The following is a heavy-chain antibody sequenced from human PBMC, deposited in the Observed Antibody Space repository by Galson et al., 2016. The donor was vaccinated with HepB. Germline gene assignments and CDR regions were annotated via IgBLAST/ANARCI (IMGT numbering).Heavy chain of an antibody. CDR2: ISSSSTI. V-gene: IGHV3-48*02. Sequence: SLRLSCAASGFTFSSYSMNWVRQAPGKGLEWVSYISSSSTIYYADSVKGRFTISRDNAKNSLYLQMNSLRDEDTAVYYCARDLSSGWYSPYYYYGMDVWGQGTMVTVSS. D-gene: IGHD6-19*01. J-gene: IGHJ6*02. CDR1: GFTFSSYS. CDR3: ARDLSSGWYSPYYYYGMDV.